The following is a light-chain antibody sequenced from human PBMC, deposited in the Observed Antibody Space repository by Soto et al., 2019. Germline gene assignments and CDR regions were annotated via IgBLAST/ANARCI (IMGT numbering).Light chain of an antibody. J-gene: IGKJ2*01. CDR3: HQYGHSPYT. Sequence: DIVLTQSPGTLSLSPGERATLSCRASQGVSTNYVAWYQQKPGQAPRLLIYGASSRATGIPDRFSGSGSGTDFTLTISRLEPEDFAVFYCHQYGHSPYTFGQGTKLEIK. V-gene: IGKV3-20*01. CDR1: QGVSTNY. CDR2: GAS.